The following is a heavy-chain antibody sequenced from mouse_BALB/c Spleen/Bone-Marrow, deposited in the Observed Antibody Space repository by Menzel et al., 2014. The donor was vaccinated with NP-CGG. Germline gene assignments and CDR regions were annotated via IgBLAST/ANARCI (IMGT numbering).Heavy chain of an antibody. D-gene: IGHD1-2*01. Sequence: QVQLQQPASELARPGASVRLSCRASGYTFTGYTMQWVKQRPGQGLEWIGYIVPRSGYTDYNQKFKDKTTLTADKSSNTAYMQLSSMTSDDSAVYYCAREDITKAYFDYWGQGTTLTVSS. J-gene: IGHJ2*01. CDR1: GYTFTGYT. CDR2: IVPRSGYT. CDR3: AREDITKAYFDY. V-gene: IGHV1-4*02.